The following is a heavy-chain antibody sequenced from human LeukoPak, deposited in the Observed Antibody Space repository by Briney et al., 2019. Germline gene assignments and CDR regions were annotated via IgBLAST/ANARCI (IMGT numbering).Heavy chain of an antibody. Sequence: PGGSLRLSCAASGFTFSSYSMNWVRQAPGKGLEWVSYISSSSDIIHYADSVKGRFTISRDNAKNSLYLQMNSLRAGHTAVYYCAKFRLPIFQRGYYFDFGPQGTLVTVPT. CDR2: ISSSSDII. J-gene: IGHJ4*02. CDR3: AKFRLPIFQRGYYFDF. CDR1: GFTFSSYS. V-gene: IGHV3-48*04. D-gene: IGHD3-3*01.